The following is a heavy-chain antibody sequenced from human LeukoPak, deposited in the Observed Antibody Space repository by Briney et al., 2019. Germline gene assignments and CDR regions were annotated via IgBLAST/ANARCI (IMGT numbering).Heavy chain of an antibody. D-gene: IGHD6-19*01. CDR1: GGSFSGYY. CDR2: INHSGST. Sequence: SETLSLTCAVYGGSFSGYYWSWIRQPPGKGLEWIGEINHSGSTNYNPSLKSRVTISVDTSKNQFSLKLSSVTAADTAVYYCVGGHSSGWYGGYWGQGTLVTVSS. J-gene: IGHJ4*02. V-gene: IGHV4-34*01. CDR3: VGGHSSGWYGGY.